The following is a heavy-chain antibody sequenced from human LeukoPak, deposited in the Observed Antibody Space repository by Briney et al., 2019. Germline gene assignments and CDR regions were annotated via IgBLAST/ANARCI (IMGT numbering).Heavy chain of an antibody. CDR3: ARVNTYYYGSGVSRAFHM. CDR1: GYTFTSHD. Sequence: ASVKISCKASGYTFTSHDINWVRQATGQGLEWMGWMNPNSGNTGYAQKFQGSVNMTRNISTGTAYMELSSLKSEDTAVYYCARVNTYYYGSGVSRAFHMWGQGTMVTVSS. J-gene: IGHJ3*02. V-gene: IGHV1-8*01. D-gene: IGHD3-10*01. CDR2: MNPNSGNT.